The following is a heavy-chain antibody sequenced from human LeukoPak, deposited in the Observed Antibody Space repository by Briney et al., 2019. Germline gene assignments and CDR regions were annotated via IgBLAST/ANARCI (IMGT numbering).Heavy chain of an antibody. CDR1: GHTFTNYG. D-gene: IGHD3-22*01. V-gene: IGHV1-18*01. CDR2: ISAYNGNT. CDR3: ARDYYYDSSGYTILGY. Sequence: ASVKVSCKASGHTFTNYGVTWVRQAPGQGLEWMGWISAYNGNTNYAQKFQGRVTMTTDTSTSTAYMELRSPRSDDTAVYYCARDYYYDSSGYTILGYWGQGTLVIVSS. J-gene: IGHJ4*02.